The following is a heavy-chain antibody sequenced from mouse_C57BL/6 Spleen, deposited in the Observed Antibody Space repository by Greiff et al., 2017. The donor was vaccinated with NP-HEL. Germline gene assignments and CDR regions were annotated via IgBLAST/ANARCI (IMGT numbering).Heavy chain of an antibody. V-gene: IGHV1-22*01. CDR1: GYTFTDYN. CDR2: INPNNGGT. CDR3: ARSSPYYGSSDWYFDV. J-gene: IGHJ1*03. D-gene: IGHD1-1*01. Sequence: VQLQQSGPELVKPGASVKMSCKASGYTFTDYNMHWVKQSHGKSLEWIGYINPNNGGTSYNQKFKGKATLTVNKSSSTAYMELRSLTSEDSAVYYCARSSPYYGSSDWYFDVGGTGTTVTVSS.